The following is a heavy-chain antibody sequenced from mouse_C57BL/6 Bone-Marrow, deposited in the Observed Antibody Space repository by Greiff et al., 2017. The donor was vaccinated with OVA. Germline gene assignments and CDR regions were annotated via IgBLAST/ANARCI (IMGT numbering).Heavy chain of an antibody. CDR1: GFSLTSYG. J-gene: IGHJ2*01. D-gene: IGHD2-13*01. CDR2: IWRGGST. V-gene: IGHV2-2*01. Sequence: VKLQESGPGLVQPSQSLSITCTVSGFSLTSYGVHWVRQSPGQGLEWLGVIWRGGSTDYNAAFISRLSISKDNSKSQVFFKMNSRQADAPAIYYCARNGDDDLDYWGQGTTLTVSA. CDR3: ARNGDDDLDY.